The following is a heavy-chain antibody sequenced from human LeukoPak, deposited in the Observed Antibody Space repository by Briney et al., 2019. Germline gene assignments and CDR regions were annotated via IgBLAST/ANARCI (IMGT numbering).Heavy chain of an antibody. CDR3: ARVSGYCSGGTCYGLPSHGLDV. Sequence: ASVKVSCKASGYTFTNYFMHWVRLAPGQGLVWVGIINPSGDSTNYAQKFQGRATMTSDTSKSTVYMELRSLRSEDTAVYYCARVSGYCSGGTCYGLPSHGLDVWGQGTPVTVSS. CDR2: INPSGDST. J-gene: IGHJ6*02. V-gene: IGHV1-46*01. D-gene: IGHD2-15*01. CDR1: GYTFTNYF.